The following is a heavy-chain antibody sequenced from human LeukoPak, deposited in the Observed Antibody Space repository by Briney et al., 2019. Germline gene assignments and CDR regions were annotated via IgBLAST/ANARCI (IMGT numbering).Heavy chain of an antibody. J-gene: IGHJ4*02. Sequence: SVKVSCKASGGTFSSYAISWVRQAPGQGLEWMGGIIPIFGTANYAQKFQGRVTITADESTSTAYMELSSLRSEDTAVYYCASNYDFWSGYHKGPYYFDYWGQGTLVTVSS. V-gene: IGHV1-69*13. D-gene: IGHD3-3*01. CDR3: ASNYDFWSGYHKGPYYFDY. CDR1: GGTFSSYA. CDR2: IIPIFGTA.